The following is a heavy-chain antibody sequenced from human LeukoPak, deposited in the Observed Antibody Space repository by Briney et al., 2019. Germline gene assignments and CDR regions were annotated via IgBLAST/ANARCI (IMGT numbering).Heavy chain of an antibody. Sequence: PSETLSLTCTVSGGSMSRYYWSWIRQAAGKAPEWIGRIYSTGSSDYNPSLQSRVTMPVDTSKNQFSLNVSTVTAADTAIYYCARDRWFDTWGQGTLVTVSS. J-gene: IGHJ5*02. V-gene: IGHV4-4*07. CDR1: GGSMSRYY. CDR2: IYSTGSS. CDR3: ARDRWFDT.